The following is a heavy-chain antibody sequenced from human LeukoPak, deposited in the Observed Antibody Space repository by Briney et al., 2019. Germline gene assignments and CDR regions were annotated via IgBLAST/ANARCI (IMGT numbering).Heavy chain of an antibody. D-gene: IGHD2-2*02. CDR3: ARGGVVPAAIIH. J-gene: IGHJ4*02. CDR2: IYYSGST. V-gene: IGHV4-59*01. Sequence: SETLSLTCTVSGGSISSYYWSWIRQPPGKGLEWIGYIYYSGSTNYNPSLKSRVTISVDTSKNQFSLKLSSVTAADTAVYYCARGGVVPAAIIHWGQGTLVTVSS. CDR1: GGSISSYY.